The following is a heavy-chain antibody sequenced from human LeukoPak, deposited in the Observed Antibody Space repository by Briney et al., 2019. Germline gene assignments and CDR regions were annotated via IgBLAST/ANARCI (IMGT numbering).Heavy chain of an antibody. CDR3: ARVSVSTHTVWYFDL. Sequence: ASVKVSCKASGYTFTSYYMHWVRQAPGQGLEWMGIINPSGGSTSYAQKSQGRVTMTRDMSTSTVYMELSSLRSEDTAVYYCARVSVSTHTVWYFDLWGRGTLVTVSS. CDR2: INPSGGST. D-gene: IGHD2-2*01. V-gene: IGHV1-46*01. CDR1: GYTFTSYY. J-gene: IGHJ2*01.